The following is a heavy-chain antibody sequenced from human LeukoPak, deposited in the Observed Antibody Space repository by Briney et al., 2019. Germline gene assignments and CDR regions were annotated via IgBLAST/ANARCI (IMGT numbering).Heavy chain of an antibody. CDR2: ISSSSNYI. D-gene: IGHD2-15*01. J-gene: IGHJ6*02. CDR1: GFTFRTYS. CDR3: ARDRRDRYCSGGSCDDYGDYALRYGMDV. Sequence: GGSLRLSCAASGFTFRTYSMNWVRQAPGKGLEWVSSISSSSNYIYYADSVKGRFTISRDDAKNSLYLQMNSLGAEDTAVYYCARDRRDRYCSGGSCDDYGDYALRYGMDVWGQGTTVTVSS. V-gene: IGHV3-21*01.